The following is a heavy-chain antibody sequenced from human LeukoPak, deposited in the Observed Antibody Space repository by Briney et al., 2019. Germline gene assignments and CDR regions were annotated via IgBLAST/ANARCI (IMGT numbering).Heavy chain of an antibody. D-gene: IGHD3-16*01. J-gene: IGHJ5*02. CDR1: GFTFSSYS. CDR3: ARDGGGDRCFDP. Sequence: PGGSLRLSCAASGFTFSSYSMNWVRQAPGKGLEWVSSISSGSSFIYYADSVKGRFTISRDNAKNSLYLQMNSLRAEDTAVYYCARDGGGDRCFDPWGQGTLVTVSS. V-gene: IGHV3-21*01. CDR2: ISSGSSFI.